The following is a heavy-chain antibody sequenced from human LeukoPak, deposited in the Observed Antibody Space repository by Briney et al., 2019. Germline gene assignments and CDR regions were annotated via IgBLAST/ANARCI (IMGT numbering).Heavy chain of an antibody. CDR2: INPNSGGT. CDR3: ARGYCSSTSCRSSNHDY. Sequence: ASVKVSCKASGYTFTGYYMHWVRQAPGQGLEWMGWINPNSGGTNYAQKFQGRVTMTRDTSISTAYMELSRLRSDDTAVYYCARGYCSSTSCRSSNHDYWGQGTLVTVPS. D-gene: IGHD2-2*01. V-gene: IGHV1-2*02. CDR1: GYTFTGYY. J-gene: IGHJ4*02.